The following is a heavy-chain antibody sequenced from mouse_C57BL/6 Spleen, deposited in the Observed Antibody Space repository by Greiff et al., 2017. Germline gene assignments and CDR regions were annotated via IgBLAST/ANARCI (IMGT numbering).Heavy chain of an antibody. CDR2: INPSTGGT. V-gene: IGHV1-42*01. J-gene: IGHJ4*01. CDR3: ARKGDYYGSSLLAMDY. D-gene: IGHD1-1*01. CDR1: GYSFTGYY. Sequence: VQLQQSGPELVKPGASVKISCKASGYSFTGYYMNWVKQSPEKSLEWIGEINPSTGGTTYNQKFKAKATLTVDKSSSTAYMQLKSLTSEDSAVYYCARKGDYYGSSLLAMDYWGQGTSVTVSS.